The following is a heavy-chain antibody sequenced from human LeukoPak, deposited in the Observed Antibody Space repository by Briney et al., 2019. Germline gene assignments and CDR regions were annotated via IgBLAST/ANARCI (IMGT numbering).Heavy chain of an antibody. CDR3: ARSSYYYDSSGYHYSAHYFDY. Sequence: PSETLSLTCAVSGGSISSGCYSWSWIRQPPGKGLEWIGYIYYSGSTYYNPSLKSRVTISVDTSKNQFSLKLSSVTAADTAVYYCARSSYYYDSSGYHYSAHYFDYWGQGTLVTVSS. CDR2: IYYSGST. V-gene: IGHV4-30-4*07. CDR1: GGSISSGCYS. D-gene: IGHD3-22*01. J-gene: IGHJ4*02.